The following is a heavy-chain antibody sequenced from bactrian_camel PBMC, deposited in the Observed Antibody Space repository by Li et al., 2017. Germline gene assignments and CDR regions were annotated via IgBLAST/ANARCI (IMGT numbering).Heavy chain of an antibody. CDR1: GYTYGNIA. CDR2: IKAGTSST. Sequence: VQLVESGGGSVQAGGSLRLSCSITGYTYGNIAMAWFRQAPGKGLEWVSAIKAGTSSTYYVDFVKGRFTISKDNAKSTLYLQMNSLKPEDTAMYYCAARGPYCYTKLSVRDFTYWGQGTQVTVS. CDR3: AARGPYCYTKLSVRDFTY. J-gene: IGHJ6*01. V-gene: IGHV3S31*01. D-gene: IGHD2*01.